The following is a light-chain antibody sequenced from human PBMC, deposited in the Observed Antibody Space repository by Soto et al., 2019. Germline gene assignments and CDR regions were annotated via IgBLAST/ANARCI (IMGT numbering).Light chain of an antibody. V-gene: IGKV3-11*01. CDR1: QTVGRF. Sequence: DIVLTQSPATLYLSPGDRVTLSCRASQTVGRFLSWYKHSPGQGPRLLVYDASNRATGVPARFSGSGSETDFTLTISSLEPEDFAVYYWQQRLHWPITFGQGTRLEIK. CDR2: DAS. CDR3: QQRLHWPIT. J-gene: IGKJ5*01.